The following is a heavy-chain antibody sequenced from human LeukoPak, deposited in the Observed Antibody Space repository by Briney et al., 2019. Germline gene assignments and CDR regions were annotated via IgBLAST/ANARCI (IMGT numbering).Heavy chain of an antibody. CDR1: GYTFTGYY. J-gene: IGHJ4*02. V-gene: IGHV1-2*06. D-gene: IGHD1-26*01. Sequence: ASVKVSCKASGYTFTGYYMHWVRQAPGQGLEWMGRINPNSGGTNYAQKSQGRVTMTRDTSIGTAYMGLSRLRSDDTAVYYCARPTHNGSYPFDYWGQGTLVTVSS. CDR3: ARPTHNGSYPFDY. CDR2: INPNSGGT.